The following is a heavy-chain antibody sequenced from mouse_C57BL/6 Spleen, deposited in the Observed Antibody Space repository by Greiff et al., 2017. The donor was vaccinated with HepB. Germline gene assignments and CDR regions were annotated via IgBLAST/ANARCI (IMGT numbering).Heavy chain of an antibody. V-gene: IGHV1-82*01. D-gene: IGHD1-1*02. CDR2: IYPGDGDT. J-gene: IGHJ2*01. Sequence: VQLQQSGPELVKPGASVKISCKASGYAFSSSWMNWVKQRPGKGLEWIGRIYPGDGDTNYNGKLKGKATLTADKSSSTAYMQLSSLTSEDSAVYFCARGWSFDYWGQGTTLTVSS. CDR1: GYAFSSSW. CDR3: ARGWSFDY.